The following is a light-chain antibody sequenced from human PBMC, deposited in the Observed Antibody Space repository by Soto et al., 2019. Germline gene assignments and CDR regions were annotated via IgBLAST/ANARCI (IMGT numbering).Light chain of an antibody. J-gene: IGLJ1*01. V-gene: IGLV2-23*02. CDR2: EVS. Sequence: QSALTQPASVSGSPGQSITISCTGTSSDVGNYNLVSWYQQHPGKAPKLMIYEVSKRPSGVSNRFSGSKSGNTASLTISGLQAEDEADYSCCSYAGSSTHVFGSGTKVTVL. CDR1: SSDVGNYNL. CDR3: CSYAGSSTHV.